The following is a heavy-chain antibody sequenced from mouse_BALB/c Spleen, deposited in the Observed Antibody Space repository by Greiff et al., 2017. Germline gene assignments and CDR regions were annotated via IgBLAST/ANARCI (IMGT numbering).Heavy chain of an antibody. J-gene: IGHJ4*01. CDR1: GYTFTSYT. CDR2: INPSSGYT. V-gene: IGHV1-4*02. D-gene: IGHD2-14*01. Sequence: VKLMESAAELARPGASVKMSCKASGYTFTSYTMHWVKQRPGQGLEWIGYINPSSGYTEYNQKFKDKTTLTADKSSSTAYMQLSSLTSEDSAVYYCARSHYRYEDAMDYWGQGTSVTVSS. CDR3: ARSHYRYEDAMDY.